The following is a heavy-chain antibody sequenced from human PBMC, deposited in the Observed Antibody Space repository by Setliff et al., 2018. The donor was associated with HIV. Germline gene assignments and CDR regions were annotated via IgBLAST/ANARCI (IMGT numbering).Heavy chain of an antibody. CDR2: INAGNGNT. J-gene: IGHJ3*02. CDR3: ARAASAAMWGGGAFDI. CDR1: GGTFSSYA. D-gene: IGHD2-2*01. Sequence: ASVKVSCKASGGTFSSYAISWVRQAPGQGLEWMGWINAGNGNTKYSQKFQGRVTMTRDTSASTVYMELSSLRFEDTAVYYCARAASAAMWGGGAFDIWGQGTMVTVSS. V-gene: IGHV1-3*01.